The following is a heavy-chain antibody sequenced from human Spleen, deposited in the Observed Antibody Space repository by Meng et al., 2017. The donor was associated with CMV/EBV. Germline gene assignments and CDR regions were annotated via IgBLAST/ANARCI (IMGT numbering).Heavy chain of an antibody. J-gene: IGHJ5*02. CDR1: GFIFNNYW. D-gene: IGHD2-8*01. CDR3: ARDVLIGTHNWFDP. Sequence: GGSLRLSCATSGFIFNNYWMSWVRQAPGKGLEWVANIKQDGSEKLYVDSVKGRFTISRDNAKNSLHLQVNSPRVEDTAVYYCARDVLIGTHNWFDPWGQGTLVTVSS. CDR2: IKQDGSEK. V-gene: IGHV3-7*01.